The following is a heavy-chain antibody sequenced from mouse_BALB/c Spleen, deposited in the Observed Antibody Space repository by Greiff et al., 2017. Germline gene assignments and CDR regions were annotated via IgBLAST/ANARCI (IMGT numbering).Heavy chain of an antibody. CDR3: ARGTGYAMDY. Sequence: EVQLVESGGGLVKPGGSLKLSCAASGFTFSSYAMSWVRQTPEKRLEWVASISSGGSTYYPDSVKGRFTISRDNARNILYLQMSSLRSEDTAMYYCARGTGYAMDYWGQGTSVTVSS. CDR1: GFTFSSYA. V-gene: IGHV5-6-5*01. CDR2: ISSGGST. J-gene: IGHJ4*01.